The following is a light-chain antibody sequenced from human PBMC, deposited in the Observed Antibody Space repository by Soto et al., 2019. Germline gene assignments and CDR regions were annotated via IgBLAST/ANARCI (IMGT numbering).Light chain of an antibody. CDR1: QSVLYSSNNRNY. V-gene: IGKV4-1*01. CDR3: HQYYGTRT. CDR2: WAS. Sequence: DIVLTQSPDSLAVSLGERATIKCKSSQSVLYSSNNRNYLAWYQQKPGQAPKLLIYWASTRESGVPERFSGSGSGTAFTLTISSLQAEDVAVYYCHQYYGTRTFGQGTKVEVK. J-gene: IGKJ1*01.